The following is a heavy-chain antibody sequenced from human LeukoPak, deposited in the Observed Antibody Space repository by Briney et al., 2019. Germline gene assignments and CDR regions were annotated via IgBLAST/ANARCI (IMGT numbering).Heavy chain of an antibody. D-gene: IGHD6-6*01. Sequence: ASVKVSCKASGYTFTGYYMHWVRQAPGQGLEWMGWINPNSGGTNYAQKFQGRDTMTRDTSISTAYMELSRLRSDDTAVYYCARARGLAARPPDYWGQGTLVTVSS. J-gene: IGHJ4*02. CDR3: ARARGLAARPPDY. CDR1: GYTFTGYY. V-gene: IGHV1-2*02. CDR2: INPNSGGT.